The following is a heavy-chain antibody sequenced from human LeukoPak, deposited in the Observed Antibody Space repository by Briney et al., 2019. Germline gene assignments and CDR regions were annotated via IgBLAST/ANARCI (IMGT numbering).Heavy chain of an antibody. Sequence: SQTLSLTCAISGDSVSSNSAIWNWIRQSPSRGLEWLGRTYYRSRRFNDYALFVKSRITINPDTSKNQFSLQLNSVTPEDTAVYYCALGDAFDIWGQGTRVTVSS. CDR1: GDSVSSNSAI. CDR2: TYYRSRRFN. D-gene: IGHD4/OR15-4a*01. CDR3: ALGDAFDI. V-gene: IGHV6-1*01. J-gene: IGHJ3*02.